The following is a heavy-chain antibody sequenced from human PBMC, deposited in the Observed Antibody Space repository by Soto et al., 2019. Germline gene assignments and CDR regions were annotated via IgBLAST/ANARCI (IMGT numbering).Heavy chain of an antibody. CDR3: AHTRLRGGYYYGSGSSLNWFDP. CDR1: GFSLSTSGVG. D-gene: IGHD3-10*01. V-gene: IGHV2-5*02. Sequence: QITLKESGPTLVKPTQTLTLTCTFSGFSLSTSGVGVGWIRQPPGKALEWLALIYWDDDKRYSPSLKSRLTITKETSKIQVVLTMTNMDPADTATYYCAHTRLRGGYYYGSGSSLNWFDPWGQGTLVTVSS. J-gene: IGHJ5*02. CDR2: IYWDDDK.